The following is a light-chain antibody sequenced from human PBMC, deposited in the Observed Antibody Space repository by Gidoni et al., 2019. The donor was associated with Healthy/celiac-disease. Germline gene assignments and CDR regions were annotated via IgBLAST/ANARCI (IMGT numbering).Light chain of an antibody. CDR2: GKN. V-gene: IGLV3-19*01. CDR3: NSRDSSGNHQV. J-gene: IGLJ1*01. Sequence: SSELTQDPAVSVAVGQTVRITCQGDSLRSYYASWYQPKPGQAPVLVIYGKNNRPSVIPNRFSGPSSGNTASLTSTGAQAEDEADYYCNSRDSSGNHQVFGTGTKVTVL. CDR1: SLRSYY.